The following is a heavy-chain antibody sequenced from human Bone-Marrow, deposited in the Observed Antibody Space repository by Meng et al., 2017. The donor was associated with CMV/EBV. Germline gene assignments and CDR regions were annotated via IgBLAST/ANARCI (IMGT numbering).Heavy chain of an antibody. D-gene: IGHD2-2*01. Sequence: GSLRLSCTVSGYSISSGYYWGWIRQPPGKGLEWIGSIYHSGSTYYNPSLKSRVTISVDTSKNQFSLKLSSVTAADTAVYYCARDRYCSSTSCLGPGFDPWGQGTLVTVSS. CDR1: GYSISSGYY. CDR2: IYHSGST. CDR3: ARDRYCSSTSCLGPGFDP. V-gene: IGHV4-38-2*02. J-gene: IGHJ5*02.